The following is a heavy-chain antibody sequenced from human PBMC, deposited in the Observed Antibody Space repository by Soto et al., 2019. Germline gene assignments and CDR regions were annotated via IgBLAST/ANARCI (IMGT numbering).Heavy chain of an antibody. Sequence: PGESLKISCKGSGYSFTNYWIGWVRQMPGKGLEWMGIIFPDDSDTRYSPSFQGQVTISADKSISTAYLQWSSLKASDTAMYYCARHPYCSSTTCSPEYYYYGVDVWGQGTTVTVSS. CDR1: GYSFTNYW. D-gene: IGHD2-2*01. J-gene: IGHJ6*02. CDR2: IFPDDSDT. V-gene: IGHV5-51*01. CDR3: ARHPYCSSTTCSPEYYYYGVDV.